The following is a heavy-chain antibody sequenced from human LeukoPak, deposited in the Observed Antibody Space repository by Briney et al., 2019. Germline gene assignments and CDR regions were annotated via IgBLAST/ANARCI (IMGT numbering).Heavy chain of an antibody. Sequence: PGGSLRLSCAASGFTFSSYGMHGVRQAPGKGLEWVAVISYDGSNKYYADSVKGRFTISRDNSKNTLYLQMNSLRAEDTAVYYCAKANVDTAMVFDYWGQGTLVTVSS. J-gene: IGHJ4*02. V-gene: IGHV3-30*18. CDR3: AKANVDTAMVFDY. CDR2: ISYDGSNK. D-gene: IGHD5-18*01. CDR1: GFTFSSYG.